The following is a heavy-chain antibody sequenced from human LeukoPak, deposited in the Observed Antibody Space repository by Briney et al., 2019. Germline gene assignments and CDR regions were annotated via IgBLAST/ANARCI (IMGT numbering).Heavy chain of an antibody. V-gene: IGHV1-69*06. CDR1: GCTFSSYA. J-gene: IGHJ4*02. CDR2: IIPIFGTA. Sequence: ASVKVSCKASGCTFSSYAISWVRQAPGQGLEWMGGIIPIFGTANYAQKFQGRVTITADKSTSTAYMELSSLRSEDTAVYYCARDHGTTVTSQTPFDYWGQGTLVTVSS. CDR3: ARDHGTTVTSQTPFDY. D-gene: IGHD4-11*01.